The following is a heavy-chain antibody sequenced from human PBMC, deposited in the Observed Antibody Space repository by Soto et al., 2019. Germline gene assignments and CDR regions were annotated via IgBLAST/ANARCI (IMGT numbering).Heavy chain of an antibody. Sequence: GPVKASCKEAGYTFTCNAICSVRQSPRQRLEWMGWISAYNGNTNYAQKLQGRVTMTTDTSTSTAYMELRSLRSDDTAVYYCARGELRWFGEPRGMDVLGQGTSVTVSS. CDR3: ARGELRWFGEPRGMDV. D-gene: IGHD3-10*01. V-gene: IGHV1-18*01. CDR1: GYTFTCNA. J-gene: IGHJ6*02. CDR2: ISAYNGNT.